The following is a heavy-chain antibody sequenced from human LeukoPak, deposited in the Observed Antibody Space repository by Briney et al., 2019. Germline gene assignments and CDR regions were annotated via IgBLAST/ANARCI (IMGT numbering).Heavy chain of an antibody. Sequence: PSETLSLTCTVSGGSISSYYWSWIRQPPGKGLEWIGYIYYSGSTNYNPSLKSRVTISVDTSKNQFSLKLSSVTAADTAVYYCARGTYCSSTSCYMDWFDPWGQGTLVTVSS. V-gene: IGHV4-59*12. CDR1: GGSISSYY. CDR2: IYYSGST. CDR3: ARGTYCSSTSCYMDWFDP. D-gene: IGHD2-2*02. J-gene: IGHJ5*02.